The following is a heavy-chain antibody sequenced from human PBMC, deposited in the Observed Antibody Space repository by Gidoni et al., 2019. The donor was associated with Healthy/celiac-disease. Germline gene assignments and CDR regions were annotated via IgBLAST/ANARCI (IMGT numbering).Heavy chain of an antibody. CDR1: GFTFGSYW. V-gene: IGHV3-7*05. J-gene: IGHJ4*02. Sequence: EVQLVESGGGLVQPGGSLRLSCAASGFTFGSYWMRWVRQAPGKGLEWGANIKQDGSEKYYVDSVKGRFTISRDNAKNSLYLQMNSLRAEDTAVYYCARGWVPLWFGELAYWGQGTLVTVSS. D-gene: IGHD3-10*01. CDR2: IKQDGSEK. CDR3: ARGWVPLWFGELAY.